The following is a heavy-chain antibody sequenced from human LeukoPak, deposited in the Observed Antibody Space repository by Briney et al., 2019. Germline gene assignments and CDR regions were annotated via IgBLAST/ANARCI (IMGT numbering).Heavy chain of an antibody. CDR1: GFTFSSYW. Sequence: GGSLRLSCAASGFTFSSYWMNWARQAPGKGLEWVASINHNGNVNYYVDSVKGRFTISRDNAKNSLYLQMSNLRAEDTAVYFCARGGGLDVWGQGAAVTVSS. CDR2: INHNGNVN. CDR3: ARGGGLDV. D-gene: IGHD3-16*01. V-gene: IGHV3-7*03. J-gene: IGHJ6*02.